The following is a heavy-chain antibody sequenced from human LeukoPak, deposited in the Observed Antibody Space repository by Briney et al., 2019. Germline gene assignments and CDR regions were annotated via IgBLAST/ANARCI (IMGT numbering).Heavy chain of an antibody. V-gene: IGHV3-21*01. CDR3: ASLAYCSSTSCYGMDV. CDR2: ISSSSSYI. J-gene: IGHJ6*02. Sequence: PGGSLRLSCAASGFTFSSYSMNWVRQAPGKGLEWVSSISSSSSYIYYADSVKGRFTISRDNAKNSLYLQMNSLRAEDTAVYYCASLAYCSSTSCYGMDVWGQGTTATVSS. D-gene: IGHD2-2*01. CDR1: GFTFSSYS.